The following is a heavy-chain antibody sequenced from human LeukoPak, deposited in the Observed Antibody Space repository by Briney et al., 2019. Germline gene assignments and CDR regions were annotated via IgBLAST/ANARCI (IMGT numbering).Heavy chain of an antibody. CDR1: GYTLRNYD. Sequence: AASVKVSCKASGYTLRNYDISWVRQAPGQGLEWMGWISVYNGNTNYAQKFQGRVTMTTDTSTSTAYMELRSLRSDDTAMYYCARVDAGNYYGHDFWGQGTLVTVSS. D-gene: IGHD1-26*01. V-gene: IGHV1-18*01. CDR2: ISVYNGNT. J-gene: IGHJ4*02. CDR3: ARVDAGNYYGHDF.